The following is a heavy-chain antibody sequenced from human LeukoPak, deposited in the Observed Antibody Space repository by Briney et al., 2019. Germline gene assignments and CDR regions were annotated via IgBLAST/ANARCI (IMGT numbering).Heavy chain of an antibody. D-gene: IGHD3-22*01. CDR1: GYTFTGYY. J-gene: IGHJ4*02. Sequence: ASVKVSCKASGYTFTGYYMHWVRQAPGQGLEWMGRINPNSGGTNYAQKFQGRVTMTRDTSISTAYMELSRLRSDDTAVYYCAREGFHDSSGYPYWGQGTLVTVSS. V-gene: IGHV1-2*06. CDR3: AREGFHDSSGYPY. CDR2: INPNSGGT.